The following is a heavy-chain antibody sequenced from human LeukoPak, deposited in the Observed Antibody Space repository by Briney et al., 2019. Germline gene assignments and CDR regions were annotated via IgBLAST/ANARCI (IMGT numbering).Heavy chain of an antibody. CDR1: GGSFSGYY. CDR3: AGGDTAFTYYFDY. Sequence: LSLTCAVYGGSFSGYYWSWIRQAPGKGLEWVSYISSSGSTIYYADSVKGRFTISRDNAKNSLYLQMNSLRAEDTAVYYCAGGDTAFTYYFDYWGQGTLVTVSS. J-gene: IGHJ4*02. V-gene: IGHV3-11*01. D-gene: IGHD5-18*01. CDR2: ISSSGSTI.